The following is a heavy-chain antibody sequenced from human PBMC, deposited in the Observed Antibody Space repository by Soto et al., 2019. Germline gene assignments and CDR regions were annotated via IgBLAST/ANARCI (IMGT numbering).Heavy chain of an antibody. CDR2: IHYNGNT. Sequence: PSETLSLPCTVSGDSISSFSWRWIRQPPGKGLEWIGNIHYNGNTKYSPSLKSRVTMSVDTSKNHFSLKLISVTTADTAVYFCAREGNLGKWIQPLDSWGQGTLVTVSS. D-gene: IGHD2-2*03. V-gene: IGHV4-59*01. CDR3: AREGNLGKWIQPLDS. J-gene: IGHJ4*02. CDR1: GDSISSFS.